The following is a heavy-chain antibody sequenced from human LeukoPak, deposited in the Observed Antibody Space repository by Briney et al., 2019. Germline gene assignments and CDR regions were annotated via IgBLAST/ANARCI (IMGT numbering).Heavy chain of an antibody. V-gene: IGHV3-48*01. CDR1: GFTFSSYS. CDR3: ARDMNYYDSSGHNLDY. D-gene: IGHD3-22*01. Sequence: GGSLRLSCAASGFTFSSYSMNWVRQAPGKGLEWVSYISSSSSTIYYADSVKGRFTISRDNAKNSLYLQMNSLRAEDTAVYYCARDMNYYDSSGHNLDYWGQGTLVTVSS. J-gene: IGHJ4*02. CDR2: ISSSSSTI.